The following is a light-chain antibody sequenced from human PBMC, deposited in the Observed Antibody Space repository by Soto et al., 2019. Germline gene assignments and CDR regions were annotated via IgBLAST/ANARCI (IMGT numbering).Light chain of an antibody. J-gene: IGLJ1*01. CDR2: DVS. CDR3: SSYTISNTLV. CDR1: SSDVGGYNY. Sequence: QSALTQPASVSGSPGQSITISFTGTSSDVGGYNYVSWYQQYPGKAPKLMIYDVSNRPSGVSNRFSGSKSGNTASLTISGLQAEDEADYYCSSYTISNTLVFGSGTKLTVL. V-gene: IGLV2-14*01.